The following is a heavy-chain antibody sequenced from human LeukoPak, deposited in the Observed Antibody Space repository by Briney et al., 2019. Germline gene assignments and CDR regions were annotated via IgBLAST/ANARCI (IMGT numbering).Heavy chain of an antibody. CDR2: ISSASNTI. CDR3: ARDGWFGDYNWFDP. D-gene: IGHD3-10*01. Sequence: QPGESLRLSCAASGFTFSSYSMNWVRQAPGKGLEWVSYISSASNTIYYADSVKGRFTISRDNAKNSLYLQMNSLRAEDTAMYYCARDGWFGDYNWFDPWVQGTLVTVSS. CDR1: GFTFSSYS. J-gene: IGHJ5*02. V-gene: IGHV3-48*01.